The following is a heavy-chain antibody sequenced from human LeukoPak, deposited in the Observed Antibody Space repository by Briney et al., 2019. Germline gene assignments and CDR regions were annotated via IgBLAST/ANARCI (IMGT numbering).Heavy chain of an antibody. D-gene: IGHD2-15*01. Sequence: GASVKVSCKASGYTFTSYGISWVRQAPGQGLEWMGWISAYNGNKNYAQKLQGRVNMTTDTSTSTAYMELRSLRSDDTAVYYCARGEGYCSGGSCLLFDYWGQGTLVTVSS. CDR1: GYTFTSYG. J-gene: IGHJ4*02. V-gene: IGHV1-18*01. CDR2: ISAYNGNK. CDR3: ARGEGYCSGGSCLLFDY.